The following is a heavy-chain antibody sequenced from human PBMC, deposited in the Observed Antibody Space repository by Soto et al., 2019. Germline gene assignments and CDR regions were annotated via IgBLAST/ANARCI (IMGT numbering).Heavy chain of an antibody. CDR2: IYYSGST. V-gene: IGHV4-39*01. CDR3: ARGGHSSGWLGFCAFDI. Sequence: SETLSLTCTVSGGSISSSSYYWGWIRQPPGKGLEWIGSIYYSGSTYYNPSLKSRVTISVDTSKNQFSLKLSSVTAADTAVYYCARGGHSSGWLGFCAFDIWGQGTMVTVSS. D-gene: IGHD6-19*01. CDR1: GGSISSSSYY. J-gene: IGHJ3*02.